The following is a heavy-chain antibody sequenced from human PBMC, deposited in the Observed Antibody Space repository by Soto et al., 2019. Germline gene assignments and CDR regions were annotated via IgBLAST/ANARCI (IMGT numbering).Heavy chain of an antibody. J-gene: IGHJ4*02. Sequence: QVQLVQSGAEVKKPGSSVKVSCKASGGTFSSYAISWVRQAPGQGLEWMGGIIPIFGTANYAQKFQGRVTITADESTSTAYIELSILISEDTAVYYCAREGASGSHIGYWGQGTLVTVS. CDR1: GGTFSSYA. V-gene: IGHV1-69*01. D-gene: IGHD3-22*01. CDR2: IIPIFGTA. CDR3: AREGASGSHIGY.